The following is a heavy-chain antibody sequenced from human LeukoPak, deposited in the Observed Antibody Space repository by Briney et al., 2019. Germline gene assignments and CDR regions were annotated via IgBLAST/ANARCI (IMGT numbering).Heavy chain of an antibody. V-gene: IGHV3-21*04. CDR2: ISSSSSYI. D-gene: IGHD3-22*01. CDR3: AKDRNYDSSGVFDY. J-gene: IGHJ4*02. CDR1: GFTFSSYS. Sequence: PGGSLRLSCAASGFTFSSYSMNWVRQSPGKGLEWVSSISSSSSYIYYADSVKGRFTISRDSAKNSLYLQMNSLGAEHTALYYCAKDRNYDSSGVFDYWGQGTVVTVSS.